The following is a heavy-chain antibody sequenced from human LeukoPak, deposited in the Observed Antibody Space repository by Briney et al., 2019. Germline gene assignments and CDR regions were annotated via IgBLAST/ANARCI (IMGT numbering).Heavy chain of an antibody. CDR1: GGSISSYY. D-gene: IGHD6-19*01. Sequence: SETLSLTCTVSGGSISSYYWSWIRQPPGKGLEWIGYIYYSGSTNYNPSLKSRVTISVDTSKNQFSLKLSSVTAADTAVYYCARVAVAGTNDFDYWGQGTLVTVSS. J-gene: IGHJ4*02. CDR3: ARVAVAGTNDFDY. CDR2: IYYSGST. V-gene: IGHV4-59*08.